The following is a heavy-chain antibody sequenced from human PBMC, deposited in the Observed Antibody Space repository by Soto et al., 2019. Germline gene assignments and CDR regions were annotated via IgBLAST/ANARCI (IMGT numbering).Heavy chain of an antibody. J-gene: IGHJ4*02. V-gene: IGHV3-23*01. CDR3: AILRGLRKF. CDR2: IGASGEST. CDR1: GFTFSTHT. Sequence: EVQLLESGGGLVQPGGSLRLSCAASGFTFSTHTMSWVRQASGKGLEWVSAIGASGESTYYADPVKGRFTISRDNSKNTVSLQMNSLRAEDTAVYYCAILRGLRKFWGQGTLVAVSS. D-gene: IGHD4-17*01.